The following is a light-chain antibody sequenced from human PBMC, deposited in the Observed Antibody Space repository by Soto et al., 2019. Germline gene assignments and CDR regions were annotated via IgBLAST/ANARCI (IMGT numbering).Light chain of an antibody. CDR2: EVS. J-gene: IGLJ2*01. Sequence: QSVLTQPASVSGSPGQSITISCTGTSSDIGNYDFVSWYQQVPGTAPKAMIYEVSSRPSGVSNRFSGSKSGNTASLPISGLQAEDEAYYYCSSYTTSTSFILFGGGTKLTVL. CDR1: SSDIGNYDF. CDR3: SSYTTSTSFIL. V-gene: IGLV2-14*01.